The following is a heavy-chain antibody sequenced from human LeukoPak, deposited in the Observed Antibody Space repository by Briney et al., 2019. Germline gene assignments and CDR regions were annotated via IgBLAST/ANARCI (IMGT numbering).Heavy chain of an antibody. D-gene: IGHD4-11*01. Sequence: PGRSLRLSCAASGFTFSSYGMHWVRQAPGKGLEWVAVIWYDGSNKYYADSVKGRFTISRDNSKNTLYLQMNSLRAEDTAVYYCAKDGGSKGLDYWGQGTLVTVSS. V-gene: IGHV3-33*06. CDR1: GFTFSSYG. CDR2: IWYDGSNK. CDR3: AKDGGSKGLDY. J-gene: IGHJ4*02.